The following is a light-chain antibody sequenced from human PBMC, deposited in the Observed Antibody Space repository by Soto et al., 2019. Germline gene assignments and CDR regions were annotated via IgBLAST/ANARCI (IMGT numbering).Light chain of an antibody. CDR1: QSVSSSY. J-gene: IGKJ5*01. Sequence: EIVLTQSPGTLSLSPGERATLSCRASQSVSSSYLAWYQQKPGQAPRLLIYGASSRATGIPDRFSGSGSGTDFTLTISRLEPEDFAVYYRPQYGSSSITFGQGTRLEIK. CDR2: GAS. V-gene: IGKV3-20*01. CDR3: PQYGSSSIT.